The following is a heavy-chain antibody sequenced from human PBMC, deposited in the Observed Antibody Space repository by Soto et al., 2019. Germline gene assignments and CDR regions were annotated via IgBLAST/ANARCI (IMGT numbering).Heavy chain of an antibody. V-gene: IGHV3-48*03. J-gene: IGHJ4*02. CDR3: ASPGSSGWFILSHY. CDR2: ISSSGSTI. Sequence: GSLRLSCAASGFTFSSYEMNWVRQAPGKGLEWVSYISSSGSTIYYADSVKGRFTISRDNAKNSLYLQMNSLRAEDTAVYYCASPGSSGWFILSHYWGQGTLVTVSS. CDR1: GFTFSSYE. D-gene: IGHD6-19*01.